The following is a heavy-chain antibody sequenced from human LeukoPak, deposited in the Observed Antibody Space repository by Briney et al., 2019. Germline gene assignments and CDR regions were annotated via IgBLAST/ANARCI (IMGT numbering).Heavy chain of an antibody. CDR3: ARDHFDWLAHDAFDM. CDR1: GYTFTGYY. CDR2: INPNSGGT. Sequence: ASVKVSCKASGYTFTGYYMHWVRQAPGQGLEWMGWINPNSGGTNYAQKFQGRVTMTRDTSISTAYMELSRLRSDDTAVYYCARDHFDWLAHDAFDMWGQGTMATVSP. J-gene: IGHJ3*02. D-gene: IGHD3-9*01. V-gene: IGHV1-2*02.